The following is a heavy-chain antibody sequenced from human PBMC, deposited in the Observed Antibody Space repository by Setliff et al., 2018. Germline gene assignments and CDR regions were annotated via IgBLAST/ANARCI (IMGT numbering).Heavy chain of an antibody. CDR1: GGTFSSYA. Sequence: SVKVSCKASGGTFSSYAISWVRQAPGQGLEWMGGIIPIFGTANYAQRFQGRVTITTDESTSTSYMELSSLRSEDTALYYCARRDQAGFFDYWGQGTLVTVSS. J-gene: IGHJ4*02. V-gene: IGHV1-69*05. CDR3: ARRDQAGFFDY. D-gene: IGHD2-2*01. CDR2: IIPIFGTA.